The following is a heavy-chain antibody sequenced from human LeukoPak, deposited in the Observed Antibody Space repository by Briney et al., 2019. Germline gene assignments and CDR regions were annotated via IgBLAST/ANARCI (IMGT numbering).Heavy chain of an antibody. D-gene: IGHD3-10*01. CDR2: IYSSGST. Sequence: ASENLLLTCSVSGGSISSYCWSWIRQPAGKGLEWIGRIYSSGSTINNPCLKSRVTMSVDTSKNQFSDKLSSVTAADTAVYYCAIQTRNTMIRGVWHAFDIWGQGPLVTVPS. CDR1: GGSISSYC. V-gene: IGHV4-4*07. J-gene: IGHJ3*02. CDR3: AIQTRNTMIRGVWHAFDI.